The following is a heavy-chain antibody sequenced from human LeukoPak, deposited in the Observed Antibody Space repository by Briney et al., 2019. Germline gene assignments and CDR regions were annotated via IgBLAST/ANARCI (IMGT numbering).Heavy chain of an antibody. J-gene: IGHJ3*02. V-gene: IGHV5-51*01. D-gene: IGHD3-10*01. CDR3: ARGMGRRAFEI. Sequence: GESLKISCKASGYFFPSSWIGWVRQMPGKGLEWMGIIYPGDSETIYGPSFQGQVTISADKSISTAYLQWSSLKASDTAMYYRARGMGRRAFEIWGQGTVVTVSS. CDR1: GYFFPSSW. CDR2: IYPGDSET.